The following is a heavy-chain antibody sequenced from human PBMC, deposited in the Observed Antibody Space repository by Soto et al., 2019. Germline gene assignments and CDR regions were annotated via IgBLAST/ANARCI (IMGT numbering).Heavy chain of an antibody. J-gene: IGHJ6*02. CDR2: ISSSGSTI. V-gene: IGHV3-11*01. CDR3: ARDAVVVPAAPNTYYYYYGMDV. D-gene: IGHD2-2*01. CDR1: GFTFSDYY. Sequence: GGSLRLSCAASGFTFSDYYMSWIRQAPGKGLEWVSYISSSGSTIYYADSVKGRFTISRDNAKNSLYLQMNSLGAEDTAVYYCARDAVVVPAAPNTYYYYYGMDVWGQGTTVTVSS.